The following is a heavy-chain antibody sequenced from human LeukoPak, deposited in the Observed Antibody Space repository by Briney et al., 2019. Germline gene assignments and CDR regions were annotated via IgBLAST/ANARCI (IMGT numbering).Heavy chain of an antibody. D-gene: IGHD5-12*01. CDR3: ARHLAITSAQVRAFDI. CDR2: MFPRDSEA. J-gene: IGHJ3*02. CDR1: GYSFTSYW. Sequence: GESLKISCKGSGYSFTSYWIGWVRQMPGKGLEWMAIMFPRDSEAIYSPSFQGQVTISADKSISTAYLQWSSLRTSDTAMYYCARHLAITSAQVRAFDIWGQGTVVSVSS. V-gene: IGHV5-51*01.